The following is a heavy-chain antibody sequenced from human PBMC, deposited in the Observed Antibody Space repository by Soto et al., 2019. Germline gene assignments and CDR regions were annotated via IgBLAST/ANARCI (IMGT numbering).Heavy chain of an antibody. V-gene: IGHV3-23*01. J-gene: IGHJ1*01. D-gene: IGHD3-16*02. CDR2: ISGSGGST. CDR1: GFTFSSYA. CDR3: AKDGRRPMITFGGVIV. Sequence: GGSLRLSCAASGFTFSSYAMSWVRQAPGKGLEWVSAISGSGGSTYYADSVKGRFTISRDNSKNTLYLQMNSLRAEDTAVYYCAKDGRRPMITFGGVIVWGQGTLVTVSS.